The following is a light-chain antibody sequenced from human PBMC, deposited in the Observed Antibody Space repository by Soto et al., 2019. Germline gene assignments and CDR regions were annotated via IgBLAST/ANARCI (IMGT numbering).Light chain of an antibody. CDR1: QSISSW. CDR3: QQYNSYSWT. Sequence: DIQMTQSPSTLSASVGDRVTITCRASQSISSWLAWYQQKPGKAPKLLIYDASSLESGVPSRFSGSGSGTEFTLTISSLQPEDFETCYCQQYNSYSWTFGQGTKVDIK. CDR2: DAS. V-gene: IGKV1-5*01. J-gene: IGKJ1*01.